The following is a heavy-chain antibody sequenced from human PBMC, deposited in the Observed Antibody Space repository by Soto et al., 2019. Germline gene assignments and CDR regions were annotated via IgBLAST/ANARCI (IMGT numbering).Heavy chain of an antibody. CDR2: ISGSGDTT. CDR1: GFTFSTYA. J-gene: IGHJ4*02. Sequence: PGGSLRLSCAASGFTFSTYAMSWVRQAPGKGLEWVSTISGSGDTTYYVDSVKGRFTISRDSSKNTLYLQMNSLRAADTALYYCAKTHGYPYYFDYWGQGTLVTVS. D-gene: IGHD5-12*01. V-gene: IGHV3-23*01. CDR3: AKTHGYPYYFDY.